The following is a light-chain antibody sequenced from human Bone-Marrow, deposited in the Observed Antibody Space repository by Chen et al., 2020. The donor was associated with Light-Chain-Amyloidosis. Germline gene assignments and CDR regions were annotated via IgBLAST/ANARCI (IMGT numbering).Light chain of an antibody. V-gene: IGLV2-14*01. CDR1: SSDVGGDNH. Sequence: QSALTQPASVSGSPGQSITISCTGTSSDVGGDNHVSWYQQHPDKAPTLMINEVTNRPSWVPDRFSGSKSDNPASLTISGLQTADEADYFCSSYTITNTLVFGSGTRVTVL. J-gene: IGLJ1*01. CDR3: SSYTITNTLV. CDR2: EVT.